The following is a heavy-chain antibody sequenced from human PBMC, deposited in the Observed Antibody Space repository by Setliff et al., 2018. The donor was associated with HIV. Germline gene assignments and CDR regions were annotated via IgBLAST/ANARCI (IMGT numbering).Heavy chain of an antibody. CDR3: ARQVGNKVLFDS. J-gene: IGHJ4*02. D-gene: IGHD7-27*01. CDR1: GDSISSYY. V-gene: IGHV4-59*01. Sequence: SETLSLTCTVSGDSISSYYWSWIRQPPGKGLEWIGYIYSSGSTNYNPSLKSRVTISVDRSKNQLSLKPSSVTAADTAVYYCARQVGNKVLFDSWGQGTLVTVSS. CDR2: IYSSGST.